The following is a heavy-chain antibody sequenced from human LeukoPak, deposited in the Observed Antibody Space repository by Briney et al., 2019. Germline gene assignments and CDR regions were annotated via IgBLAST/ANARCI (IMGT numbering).Heavy chain of an antibody. V-gene: IGHV1-69*05. CDR1: GGTFSSYA. CDR2: IIPIFGTA. D-gene: IGHD3-10*01. CDR3: ARGDPNYYGSGSYFDY. J-gene: IGHJ4*02. Sequence: GASVKVSCKASGGTFSSYAISWVRQAPGQGLEWMGRIIPIFGTANYAQKFQGRVTITTDESTSTAYMGLSSLRSEDTAVYYCARGDPNYYGSGSYFDYWGQGTLVTVSS.